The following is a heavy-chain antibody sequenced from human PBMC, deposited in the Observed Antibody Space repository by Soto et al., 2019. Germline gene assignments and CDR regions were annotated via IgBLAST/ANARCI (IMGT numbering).Heavy chain of an antibody. D-gene: IGHD3-10*01. J-gene: IGHJ4*02. CDR1: GGSFSGYY. CDR3: ARGLLLYGSGSYNY. V-gene: IGHV4-34*01. CDR2: INHSGST. Sequence: SETLSLTCAVYGGSFSGYYWSWIRQPPGKGLEWFGEINHSGSTNYNPSLKSRVTISVDTSKNQFSLKLSSVTAADTAVYYCARGLLLYGSGSYNYWGQGTLVTVSS.